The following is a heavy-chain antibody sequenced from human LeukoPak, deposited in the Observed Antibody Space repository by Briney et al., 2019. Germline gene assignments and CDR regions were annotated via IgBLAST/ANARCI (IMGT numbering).Heavy chain of an antibody. Sequence: PSETLSLTCTVSDGSISNYYWSWIRQPPGKGLEWIGYVYDSGSTNYNPSLKSRVTISLDASKKQLSLNLSSVTAADTAVYFCARSPRGRDTSTFDYWGQGTLVNVSS. CDR2: VYDSGST. V-gene: IGHV4-59*01. J-gene: IGHJ4*02. CDR3: ARSPRGRDTSTFDY. CDR1: DGSISNYY. D-gene: IGHD2/OR15-2a*01.